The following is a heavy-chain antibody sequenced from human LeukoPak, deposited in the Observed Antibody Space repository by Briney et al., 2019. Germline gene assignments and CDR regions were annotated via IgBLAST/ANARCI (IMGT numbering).Heavy chain of an antibody. J-gene: IGHJ6*03. Sequence: GGSLRLSCAASGFTFSSYSMNWVRQAPGKGLEWVSSISSSSSYIYYADSVKGRFTISRDNAKNSLYLQMNSLRAEDTAVYYCARDAVAGYLGYYYYYMDVWGKGTTVTVSS. CDR1: GFTFSSYS. CDR2: ISSSSSYI. D-gene: IGHD6-19*01. CDR3: ARDAVAGYLGYYYYYMDV. V-gene: IGHV3-21*01.